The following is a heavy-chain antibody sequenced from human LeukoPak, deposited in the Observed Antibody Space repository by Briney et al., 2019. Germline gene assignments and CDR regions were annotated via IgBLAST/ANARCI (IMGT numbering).Heavy chain of an antibody. J-gene: IGHJ4*02. CDR3: ARDGHAYGRGSPHY. CDR2: ISSSGSTK. V-gene: IGHV3-11*01. CDR1: GFTFSDYY. D-gene: IGHD3-10*01. Sequence: GGSLRLSCAAAGFTFSDYYMSWIRQAPGKGLEWVSYISSSGSTKYYADSVKGRFTISRDNAKNSYLQMNSLRAEDTAVYYCARDGHAYGRGSPHYWGQGTLVTVSS.